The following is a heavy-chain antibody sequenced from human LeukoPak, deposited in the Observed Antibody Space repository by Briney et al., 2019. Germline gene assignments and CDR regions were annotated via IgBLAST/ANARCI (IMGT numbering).Heavy chain of an antibody. CDR2: IWYDGGKR. CDR1: GYTFRSHG. Sequence: GGSLSLFCAASGYTFRSHGLHWFRQAPGKGLEWVAVIWYDGGKRYYADSVKGRFTISKDNSKNTLYLQMNSLRVEDTAVYYCTRIYGTTPDYWGQGTLVTVSS. J-gene: IGHJ4*02. V-gene: IGHV3-33*01. D-gene: IGHD1-1*01. CDR3: TRIYGTTPDY.